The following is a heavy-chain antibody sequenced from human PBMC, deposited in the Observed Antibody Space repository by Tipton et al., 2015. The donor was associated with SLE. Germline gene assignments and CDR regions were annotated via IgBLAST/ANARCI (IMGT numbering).Heavy chain of an antibody. D-gene: IGHD6-13*01. CDR3: ARGYSSSYYYYGMDV. CDR2: IYHSGST. V-gene: IGHV4-30-2*01. J-gene: IGHJ6*02. Sequence: TLSLTCAVSGGSISSGGYSWSWIRQPPGKGLEWIGYIYHSGSTYYNPSLKSRVTISVDRSKNQFSLKLSSVTAADTAVYYCARGYSSSYYYYGMDVWGQGTTVTVSS. CDR1: GGSISSGGYS.